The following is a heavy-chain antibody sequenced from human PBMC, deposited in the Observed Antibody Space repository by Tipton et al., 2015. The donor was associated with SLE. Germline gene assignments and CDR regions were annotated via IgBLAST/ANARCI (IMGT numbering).Heavy chain of an antibody. CDR1: GASVSKYY. V-gene: IGHV4-59*02. CDR3: AAGIAARRGYYYYYYYMDV. CDR2: IYYSGST. J-gene: IGHJ6*03. D-gene: IGHD6-6*01. Sequence: TLSLTCSVSGASVSKYYCSWIRQTPGKGLEWIGYIYYSGSTNYNPSLKSRVTISVDTSKNQFSLKLSSVTAADTAVYYCAAGIAARRGYYYYYYYMDVWGKGTTVTVSS.